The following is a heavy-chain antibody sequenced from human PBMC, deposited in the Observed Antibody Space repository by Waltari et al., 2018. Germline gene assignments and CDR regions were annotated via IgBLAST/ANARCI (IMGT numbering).Heavy chain of an antibody. CDR3: TTGGSYYYDSSGYYRD. V-gene: IGHV3-15*01. D-gene: IGHD3-22*01. CDR2: IKSKTDGGTT. CDR1: ASLLGNPW. J-gene: IGHJ4*02. Sequence: EVQLVESGGGLVKPGGPFRLPGAALASLLGNPWRSGVGQAPGKGLEWVGRIKSKTDGGTTDYAAPVKGRFTISRDDSKNTLYLQMNSLKTEDTAVYYCTTGGSYYYDSSGYYRDWGQGTLVTVSS.